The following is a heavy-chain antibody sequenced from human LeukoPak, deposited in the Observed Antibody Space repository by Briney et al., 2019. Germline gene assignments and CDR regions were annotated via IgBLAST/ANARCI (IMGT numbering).Heavy chain of an antibody. CDR2: FDGNGPNT. J-gene: IGHJ4*02. V-gene: IGHV3-23*01. CDR3: AKPRTTGLGWAQFDY. Sequence: GGSLRLSCAASGFTFSSFAMTWVRQAPGKGLEWVSGFDGNGPNTYYADSVKGRWTISRDNSRNTLYLEMNSLRPEDTAIYYCAKPRTTGLGWAQFDYWGQGSLVIVSS. D-gene: IGHD2-8*02. CDR1: GFTFSSFA.